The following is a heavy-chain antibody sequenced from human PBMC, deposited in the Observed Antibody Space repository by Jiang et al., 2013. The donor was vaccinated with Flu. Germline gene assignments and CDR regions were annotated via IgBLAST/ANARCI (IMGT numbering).Heavy chain of an antibody. CDR1: GASISSWY. V-gene: IGHV4-59*01. CDR3: ARLFEPGGYYWY. Sequence: GPGLVKPAETLSLTCTISGASISSWYWTWIRQSPGRGLEWIGYVYSHGRTNYNPSLESRVTILVDTSKNQFSLKLESVTAADTAVYHCARLFEPGGYYWYWGPGIQVTVSA. CDR2: VYSHGRT. J-gene: IGHJ4*02. D-gene: IGHD3-3*01.